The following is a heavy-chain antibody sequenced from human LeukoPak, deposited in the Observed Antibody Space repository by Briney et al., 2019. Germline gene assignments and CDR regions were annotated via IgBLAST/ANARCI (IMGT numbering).Heavy chain of an antibody. Sequence: PGGSLRLSCAASGFTFSSYGMHWVRQAPGKGLEWVAFIRYDGSNKYYADSVKGRFTISRDNSKNTLYLQMNGLRAEDTAVYYCAKEMAVAATWDYWGQGTLVTVSS. CDR3: AKEMAVAATWDY. CDR1: GFTFSSYG. V-gene: IGHV3-30*02. J-gene: IGHJ4*02. D-gene: IGHD6-19*01. CDR2: IRYDGSNK.